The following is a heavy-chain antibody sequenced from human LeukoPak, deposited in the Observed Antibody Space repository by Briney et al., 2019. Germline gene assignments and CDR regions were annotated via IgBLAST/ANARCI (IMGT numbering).Heavy chain of an antibody. CDR3: AKDLPPRGHYYYYYGMDV. CDR1: GFTFDDYA. CDR2: ISWNSGSI. V-gene: IGHV3-9*01. D-gene: IGHD3-10*01. Sequence: PGRSLRLSCAASGFTFDDYAMHWVRHAPGKGLEWVSGISWNSGSIGYADSVKGRFTISRDNAKNSLYLQMNSLRAEDTALYYCAKDLPPRGHYYYYYGMDVWGQGTTVTVSS. J-gene: IGHJ6*02.